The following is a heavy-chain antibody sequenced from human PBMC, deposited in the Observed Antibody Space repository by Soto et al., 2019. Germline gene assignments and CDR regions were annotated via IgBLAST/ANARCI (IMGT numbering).Heavy chain of an antibody. V-gene: IGHV4-39*02. CDR2: IDFRGTT. CDR1: GGSISSSSCF. J-gene: IGHJ5*02. Sequence: PSETLSLTCTVSGGSISSSSCFWAWILRPPGKGLEWIVSIDFRGTTYTNPSLESRVTISVDTSKNHFSLKLDSVTAADTALYYCSRRAPEGFDPWGRGTLVTVSS. CDR3: SRRAPEGFDP.